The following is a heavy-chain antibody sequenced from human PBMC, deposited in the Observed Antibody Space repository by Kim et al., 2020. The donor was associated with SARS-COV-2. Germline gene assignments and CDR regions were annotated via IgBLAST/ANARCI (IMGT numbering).Heavy chain of an antibody. CDR2: THYTGNS. Sequence: SETLSLTCTVSGGSINTHYWNWIRQTPERGLEWIGYTHYTGNSNYNAPLIGRVTMSVDTPNNQFSLSLTSVTAADTAVYYCARWGGNNLLAFDYWGQG. CDR3: ARWGGNNLLAFDY. V-gene: IGHV4-59*08. D-gene: IGHD1-1*01. CDR1: GGSINTHY. J-gene: IGHJ4*02.